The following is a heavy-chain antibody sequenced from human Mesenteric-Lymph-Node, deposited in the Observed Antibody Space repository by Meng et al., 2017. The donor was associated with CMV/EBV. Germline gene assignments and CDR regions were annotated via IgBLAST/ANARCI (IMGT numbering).Heavy chain of an antibody. Sequence: SETLSLTCTVSGYSISSGYYWGWIRQPPGKGLEWIGYIYYSGSTNYNPSLKSRVTISVDTSKNQFSLKLSSVTAADTAVYYCARGPGTSLYNWFDPWGQGTLVTVSS. V-gene: IGHV4-61*01. J-gene: IGHJ5*02. CDR1: GYSISSGYY. D-gene: IGHD3-10*01. CDR3: ARGPGTSLYNWFDP. CDR2: IYYSGST.